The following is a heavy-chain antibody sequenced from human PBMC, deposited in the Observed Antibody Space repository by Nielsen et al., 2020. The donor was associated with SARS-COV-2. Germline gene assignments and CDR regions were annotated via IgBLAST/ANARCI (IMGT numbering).Heavy chain of an antibody. V-gene: IGHV4-59*01. CDR3: ARARDYDILTVDY. CDR2: IYYSGST. J-gene: IGHJ4*02. Sequence: ESLKISCTVSGGSISSYYWSWIRQPPGKGLEWIGYIYYSGSTNYNPSLKSRVTISVDTSKNQFSLKLSSVTAADTAVYYCARARDYDILTVDYWGQGTLVTVSS. CDR1: GGSISSYY. D-gene: IGHD3-9*01.